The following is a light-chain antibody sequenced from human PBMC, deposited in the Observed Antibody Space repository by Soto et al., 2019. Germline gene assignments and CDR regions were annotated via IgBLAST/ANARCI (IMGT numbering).Light chain of an antibody. J-gene: IGKJ1*01. CDR2: LGS. V-gene: IGKV2-28*01. CDR3: MQALQTPWT. Sequence: DIVMTQSPLSLPVTPGEPASISCRSSQSLLHSDGYNYLDWYLQKPGQSPQLLICLGSNRASGVPARFSGSGSGTDFTLTISRVEAEDFGVYYCMQALQTPWTFGQGTQVEVK. CDR1: QSLLHSDGYNY.